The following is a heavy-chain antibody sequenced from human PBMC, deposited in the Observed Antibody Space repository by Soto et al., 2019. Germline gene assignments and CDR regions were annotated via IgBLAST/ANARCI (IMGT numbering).Heavy chain of an antibody. Sequence: SVKVSCKASGFTFTSSAVQWVRQARGQRLEWIGWIVVGSGNTNYAQKFQERVTITRDMSTSTAYMELSSLRSEDTAVYYCARGRRKYSSSWYMDWFDPWGQGTLVTVSS. CDR2: IVVGSGNT. J-gene: IGHJ5*02. CDR3: ARGRRKYSSSWYMDWFDP. CDR1: GFTFTSSA. D-gene: IGHD6-13*01. V-gene: IGHV1-58*01.